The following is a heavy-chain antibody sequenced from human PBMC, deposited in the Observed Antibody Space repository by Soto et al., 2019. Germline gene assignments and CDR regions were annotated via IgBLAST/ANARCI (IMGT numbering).Heavy chain of an antibody. CDR1: SGSISSSNW. Sequence: QVQLQESGPGLVKPSGTLSLTCDVSSGSISSSNWWIWVRQPPGKGLEWIGEIYHSGSSNYNPSLKSRVSVSVDRSNSKCSLNLSSVTAADTAVYYCARVRRDYYYYYMDVWGRGSTVTVSS. D-gene: IGHD3-10*01. J-gene: IGHJ6*03. CDR2: IYHSGSS. CDR3: ARVRRDYYYYYMDV. V-gene: IGHV4-4*02.